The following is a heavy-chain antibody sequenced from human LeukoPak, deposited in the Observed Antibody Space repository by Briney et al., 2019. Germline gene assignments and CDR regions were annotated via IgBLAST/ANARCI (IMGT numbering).Heavy chain of an antibody. Sequence: GASVKVSCKAAGYTFTSYGISWVRQAPGQGVEGMGWISAYNGNTNYAQKLQGRVTMTTDTSTSTAYMELRSLRSDDTAVYYCARDIGTNHDGEYRGQGTLVTAAS. V-gene: IGHV1-18*01. J-gene: IGHJ4*02. CDR2: ISAYNGNT. CDR3: ARDIGTNHDGEY. D-gene: IGHD1-1*01. CDR1: GYTFTSYG.